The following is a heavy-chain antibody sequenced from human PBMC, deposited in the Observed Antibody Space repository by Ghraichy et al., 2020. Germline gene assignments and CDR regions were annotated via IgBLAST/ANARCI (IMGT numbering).Heavy chain of an antibody. J-gene: IGHJ4*02. V-gene: IGHV4-59*08. Sequence: SETLSLTCIVSGDSISSYYWSWIRQPPGKGLEWIGYIHYSGSTNSSPSLKSRVTISVDMSKNQFSLKLSSVTAADTAVYYCVRHRGGGGKDYFDNWGQGTLATVSS. CDR1: GDSISSYY. D-gene: IGHD4-23*01. CDR2: IHYSGST. CDR3: VRHRGGGGKDYFDN.